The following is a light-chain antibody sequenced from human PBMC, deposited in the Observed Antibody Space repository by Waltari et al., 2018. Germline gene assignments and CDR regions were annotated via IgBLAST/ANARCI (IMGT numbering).Light chain of an antibody. Sequence: QSALTQPASVSGSAGQAITSSCTGARSDVGGYNHVSWYQQHPGKAPKLIIYDVSSRPSGVSNRFVGSKSGNTASLTISGLQAEDEAVYFCSSYSTSITPYVFGTGTKVTVL. CDR2: DVS. J-gene: IGLJ1*01. CDR3: SSYSTSITPYV. CDR1: RSDVGGYNH. V-gene: IGLV2-14*03.